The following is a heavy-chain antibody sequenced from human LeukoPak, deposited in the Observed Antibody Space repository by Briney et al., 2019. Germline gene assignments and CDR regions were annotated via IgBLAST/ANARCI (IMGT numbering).Heavy chain of an antibody. Sequence: GGSLRLSCAASGFSFSTYWMTWVRQAPGKGLEWVANIKADGGETYYVDSVKGRFTISRDNAQNSLYLQLNSLRVEDTAVYYCAKGGHVDYCGQGSLVTVSS. J-gene: IGHJ4*02. CDR2: IKADGGET. CDR3: AKGGHVDY. V-gene: IGHV3-7*01. CDR1: GFSFSTYW.